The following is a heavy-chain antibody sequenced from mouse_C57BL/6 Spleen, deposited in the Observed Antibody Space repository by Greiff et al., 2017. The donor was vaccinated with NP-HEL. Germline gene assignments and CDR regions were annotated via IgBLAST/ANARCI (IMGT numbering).Heavy chain of an antibody. Sequence: VQLQQPGAELVKPGASVKLSCKASGYTFTSYWMHWVKQRPGQGLEWIGMIHPNSGSTNYNEKFKSKATLTVDKSSSTAYMQLSSLTSEDSAVYYCARSYYSNYGGFAYWGQGTLVTVSA. CDR3: ARSYYSNYGGFAY. V-gene: IGHV1-64*01. D-gene: IGHD2-5*01. CDR2: IHPNSGST. CDR1: GYTFTSYW. J-gene: IGHJ3*01.